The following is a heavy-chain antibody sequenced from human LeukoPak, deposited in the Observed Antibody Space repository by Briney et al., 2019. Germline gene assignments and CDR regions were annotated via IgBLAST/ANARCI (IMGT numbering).Heavy chain of an antibody. CDR1: GFTFSDYY. V-gene: IGHV3-11*04. Sequence: GGSLRLSCAASGFTFSDYYMSWIRQAPGKGLEWVSYISSSDSTIYYADSVRGRFTISRDNAENSLYLQMHSLRVEDTAVYYCARAPTVLVGYCSSSSCQADYWGQGTLVTVSS. CDR3: ARAPTVLVGYCSSSSCQADY. CDR2: ISSSDSTI. J-gene: IGHJ4*02. D-gene: IGHD2-2*01.